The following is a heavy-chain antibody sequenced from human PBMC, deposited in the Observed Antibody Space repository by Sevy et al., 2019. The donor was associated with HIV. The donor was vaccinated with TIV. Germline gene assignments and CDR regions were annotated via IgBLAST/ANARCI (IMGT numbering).Heavy chain of an antibody. Sequence: VSVKVSCKTSGYTFNNYGISWVREAPGQGLEWMGWISVYGETNYAQKVQDRLTVTTDTSTATAYMERRSLRSDDTAVYYCARGLYFDFGAYWGQGTLVTVSS. V-gene: IGHV1-18*01. CDR3: ARGLYFDFGAY. J-gene: IGHJ4*02. D-gene: IGHD3-10*01. CDR1: GYTFNNYG. CDR2: ISVYGET.